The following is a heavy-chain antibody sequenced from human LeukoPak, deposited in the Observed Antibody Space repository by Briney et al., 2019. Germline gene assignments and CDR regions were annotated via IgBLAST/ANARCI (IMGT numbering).Heavy chain of an antibody. CDR1: GFTFSDYY. V-gene: IGHV3-11*01. J-gene: IGHJ4*02. D-gene: IGHD7-27*01. CDR2: ISSSGSTI. Sequence: GGSLRLSCAASGFTFSDYYMSWIRQAPGKGLEWVSYISSSGSTIYYADSVKGRFTISRDNAKNSLYLQMNSLRAEDTAVYYCARNTPNNWGRRDPYYFDYWGQGTLVTVSS. CDR3: ARNTPNNWGRRDPYYFDY.